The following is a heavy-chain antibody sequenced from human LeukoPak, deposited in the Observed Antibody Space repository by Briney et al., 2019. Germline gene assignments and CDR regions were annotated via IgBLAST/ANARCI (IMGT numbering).Heavy chain of an antibody. Sequence: PGGSLRLSCTASGFTFGDYAISWVRQAPGKGLEWGSYISSSGSTIYYADSVKGRFTISRDNAKNSLYLQMNSLRAEDTAVYYCARDPTPYSSSWYIDYWGQGTLVTVSS. CDR2: ISSSGSTI. J-gene: IGHJ4*02. D-gene: IGHD6-13*01. CDR3: ARDPTPYSSSWYIDY. V-gene: IGHV3-11*01. CDR1: GFTFGDYA.